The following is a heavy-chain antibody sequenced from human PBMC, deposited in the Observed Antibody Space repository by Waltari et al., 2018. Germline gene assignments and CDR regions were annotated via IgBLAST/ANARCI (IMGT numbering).Heavy chain of an antibody. CDR2: IYYCGST. J-gene: IGHJ4*02. V-gene: IGHV4-39*07. D-gene: IGHD3-16*01. CDR3: ARHDRVGGGYYTPLDY. CDR1: GGSIRSSSYY. Sequence: QLQLQESCPGLVTPSETLSLTCTVSGGSIRSSSYYWGWIRQPPGKGLVWMGSIYYCGSTYYNPSLKSRVTISVDTSKNQFSLKLSSVTAADTAVYYCARHDRVGGGYYTPLDYWGQGTLVTVSS.